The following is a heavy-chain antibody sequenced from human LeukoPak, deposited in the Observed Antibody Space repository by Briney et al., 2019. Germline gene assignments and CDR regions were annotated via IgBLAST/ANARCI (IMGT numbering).Heavy chain of an antibody. J-gene: IGHJ4*02. CDR1: GGSFSGYY. Sequence: SGTLSLTCAVYGGSFSGYYWSWIRQPPGKGLEWIGEINHSGSTNYNPSLKSRVTISVDTSKNQFSLKLSSVTAADTAVYYCARALVDTAMVDYFDYWGQGTLVTVSS. CDR3: ARALVDTAMVDYFDY. CDR2: INHSGST. V-gene: IGHV4-34*01. D-gene: IGHD5-18*01.